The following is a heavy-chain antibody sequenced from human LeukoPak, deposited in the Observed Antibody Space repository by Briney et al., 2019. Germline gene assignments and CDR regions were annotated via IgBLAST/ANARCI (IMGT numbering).Heavy chain of an antibody. D-gene: IGHD6-13*01. J-gene: IGHJ6*02. CDR2: INSDGSST. CDR1: GFTFSSYW. V-gene: IGHV3-74*01. Sequence: SGGSLRLSCAASGFTFSSYWMHWVRQAPGKGLVWVSRINSDGSSTSYADSVKGRFTISRDNAKNTLYLQMNSLRAEDTAVYYCARDYFLYSSSWYWGYYYYGMDVWGQGTTVTVSS. CDR3: ARDYFLYSSSWYWGYYYYGMDV.